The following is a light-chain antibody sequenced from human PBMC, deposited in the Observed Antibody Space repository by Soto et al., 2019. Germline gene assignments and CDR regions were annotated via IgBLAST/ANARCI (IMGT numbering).Light chain of an antibody. J-gene: IGKJ4*02. CDR2: VAS. CDR3: QQYSRYPLT. Sequence: EVVLTQSPGTLSLSPGERATLSCRASQTVSNNYFAWYQQKPGQAPRLLIYVASSRATGIPDRFSGGGSGTDFALTISRLEPEDFAVYYCQQYSRYPLTFGRGTKVEIK. CDR1: QTVSNNY. V-gene: IGKV3-20*01.